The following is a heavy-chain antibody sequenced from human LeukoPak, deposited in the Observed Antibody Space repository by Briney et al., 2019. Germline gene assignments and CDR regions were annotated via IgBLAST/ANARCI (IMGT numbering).Heavy chain of an antibody. J-gene: IGHJ4*02. CDR3: AKDGGGIGYRLYYFDY. CDR2: ISGSGSTA. CDR1: GFTFSSYA. Sequence: GGSLRLSCAASGFTFSSYAMSWVRQAPGKGLEWVSGISGSGSTAYYADSVKGRFTISRDSSKNTMDLQMNSLRAEDTAVYYCAKDGGGIGYRLYYFDYWGQGTLVTVSS. V-gene: IGHV3-23*01. D-gene: IGHD5-18*01.